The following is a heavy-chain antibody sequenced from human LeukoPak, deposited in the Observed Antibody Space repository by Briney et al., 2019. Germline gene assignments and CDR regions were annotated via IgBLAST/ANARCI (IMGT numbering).Heavy chain of an antibody. Sequence: GGSLRLSCAASGFTFSSYAVSWVRQAPGKGLEWVSAISGSGGSTYYADSVKGQFTISRDNSKNTLYLQMNSLRAEDTAVYYCASRITMIVVVMAFDYWGQGTLVTVSS. J-gene: IGHJ4*02. V-gene: IGHV3-23*01. CDR2: ISGSGGST. D-gene: IGHD3-22*01. CDR1: GFTFSSYA. CDR3: ASRITMIVVVMAFDY.